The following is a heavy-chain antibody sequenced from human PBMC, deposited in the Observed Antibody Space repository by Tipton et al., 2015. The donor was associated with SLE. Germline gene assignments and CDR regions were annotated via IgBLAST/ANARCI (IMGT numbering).Heavy chain of an antibody. D-gene: IGHD1-1*01. V-gene: IGHV4-59*02. J-gene: IGHJ6*03. CDR2: RFHDGNI. CDR1: GDSVKSRY. CDR3: ARGREWNWSPYYMDV. Sequence: TLSLTCTVSGDSVKSRYWIWVRQPAGGGLEWLAYRFHDGNINYNPSLKTRPTMSVDTSRDQFSLTLNSVTAADTGIYYCARGREWNWSPYYMDVWGKGTTVTVSS.